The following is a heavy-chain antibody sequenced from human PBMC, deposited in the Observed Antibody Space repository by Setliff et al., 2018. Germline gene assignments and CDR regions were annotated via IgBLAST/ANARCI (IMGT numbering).Heavy chain of an antibody. D-gene: IGHD2-2*01. V-gene: IGHV4-34*01. J-gene: IGHJ5*02. CDR3: ARGRYCSSTSCYGGWFDP. CDR2: INHSGST. Sequence: PSETLSLTCAVYGGSFSGYYWSWIRQPPGKGLEWIGEINHSGSTNYNPSLESRVTISVDTSKNKFSLKLSSVTAADTAVYYCARGRYCSSTSCYGGWFDPWGQGTLVTVSS. CDR1: GGSFSGYY.